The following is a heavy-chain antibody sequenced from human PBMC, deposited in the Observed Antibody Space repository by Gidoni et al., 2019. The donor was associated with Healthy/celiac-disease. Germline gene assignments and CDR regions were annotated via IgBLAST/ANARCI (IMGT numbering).Heavy chain of an antibody. Sequence: EVQLVESGGGLIQPGGSLRLSCAASGFTVSSNYMSWVRQAPGKGLEWVSVIYSGGSTYYADSVKGRFTISRDNSKNTLYLQMNSLRAEDTAVYYCARAGEGSGYYYYYGMDVWGQGTTVTVSS. CDR3: ARAGEGSGYYYYYGMDV. CDR2: IYSGGST. D-gene: IGHD3-10*01. J-gene: IGHJ6*02. V-gene: IGHV3-53*01. CDR1: GFTVSSNY.